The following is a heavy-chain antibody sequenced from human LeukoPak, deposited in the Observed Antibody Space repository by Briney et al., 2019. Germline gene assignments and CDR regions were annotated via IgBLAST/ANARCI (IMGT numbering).Heavy chain of an antibody. CDR3: ARWGNDYSQFDS. D-gene: IGHD4-11*01. CDR2: ISGSGDST. V-gene: IGHV3-23*01. Sequence: GGSLRLSCAASGFTFSSYAMSWVRQAPGKGLEWVSAISGSGDSTYHGDSVKGRFTISRDNSKNTLFLQMNSLRTEDTAVYFCARWGNDYSQFDSWGQGTLVTVS. CDR1: GFTFSSYA. J-gene: IGHJ4*02.